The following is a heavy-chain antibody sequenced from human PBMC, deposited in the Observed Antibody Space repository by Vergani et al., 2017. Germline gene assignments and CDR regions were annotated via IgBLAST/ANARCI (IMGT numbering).Heavy chain of an antibody. J-gene: IGHJ4*02. Sequence: QLQLQESGPGLVKPSETLSLTCTVSSGSISSSSYYWGWIRQPPGKGLEWIGSIYYSGSTYYNPSLKSRVTISVDTSKNQFSLKLSSVTAADTAVYYCASYVTALDYFDYWGQGTLVTVSS. CDR2: IYYSGST. CDR3: ASYVTALDYFDY. D-gene: IGHD2-21*02. CDR1: SGSISSSSYY. V-gene: IGHV4-39*01.